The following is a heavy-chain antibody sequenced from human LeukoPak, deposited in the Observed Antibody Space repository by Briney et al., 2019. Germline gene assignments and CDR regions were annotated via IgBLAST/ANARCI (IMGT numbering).Heavy chain of an antibody. CDR3: ARSQDIWSYNWFDP. J-gene: IGHJ5*02. V-gene: IGHV4-30-4*07. CDR2: IYYTGST. D-gene: IGHD2-15*01. CDR1: GGSISRAGYS. Sequence: SQTLSLTCAVSGGSISRAGYSWSWIRQPPGKGLECIGYIYYTGSTYYNPSLKSRVTISLDTSKNQFSLKLSSVTAADTAVYYCARSQDIWSYNWFDPWGQGTLVTVSS.